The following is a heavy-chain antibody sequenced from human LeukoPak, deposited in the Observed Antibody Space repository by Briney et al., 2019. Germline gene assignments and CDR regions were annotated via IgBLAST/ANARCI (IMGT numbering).Heavy chain of an antibody. J-gene: IGHJ4*02. CDR2: INHSGST. V-gene: IGHV4-34*01. Sequence: SETLSLTCAVYGGSFSGYYWSWIRQPPGKGLEWIGEINHSGSTNYNPSLKSRVTISVDRSKNQFSLKLSSVTAADTAVYYCARGPGTYYFDYWGQGTLVTVSS. CDR3: ARGPGTYYFDY. CDR1: GGSFSGYY. D-gene: IGHD3-10*01.